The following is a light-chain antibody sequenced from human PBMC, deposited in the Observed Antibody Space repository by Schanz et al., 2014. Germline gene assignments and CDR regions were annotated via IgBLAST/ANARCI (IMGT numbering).Light chain of an antibody. Sequence: QSALTQPASVSGSPGQSITIYCTGTSNDVDIYNYVSWYQQRPGKAPKLMIYDVSNRPSGVSDRFSGSKSGNTASLTVSGLQAEDEADYYCNSYAGSPYVFGTGTKLTVL. V-gene: IGLV2-14*03. CDR2: DVS. CDR3: NSYAGSPYV. J-gene: IGLJ1*01. CDR1: SNDVDIYNY.